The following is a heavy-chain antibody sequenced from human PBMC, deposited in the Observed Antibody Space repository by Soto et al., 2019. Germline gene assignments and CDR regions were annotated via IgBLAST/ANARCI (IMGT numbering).Heavy chain of an antibody. D-gene: IGHD3-10*01. V-gene: IGHV3-13*01. CDR1: GFTVSSYD. Sequence: EVQLVESGGGLVQPGGSLRLACAASGFTVSSYDMHWVRHVTGKGLEWVSTLGAGGDTYFPDSVKGRFTISRDHAKNSLYLQVNNLGAGDTAVYYCARGTMVRGTLDPGISGPLDYWGQGTLVAVSS. CDR3: ARGTMVRGTLDPGISGPLDY. CDR2: LGAGGDT. J-gene: IGHJ4*02.